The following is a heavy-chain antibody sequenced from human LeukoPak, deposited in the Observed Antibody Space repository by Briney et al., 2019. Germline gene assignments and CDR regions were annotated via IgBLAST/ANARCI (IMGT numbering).Heavy chain of an antibody. V-gene: IGHV1-2*02. Sequence: ASVKVSCKASGYTFTGYYMHWVRQAPGQRLEWMGWINPNSGGTNYAQKFQGRVTMTRDTSISTAYMELSRLRSDDTAVYYCAREFRRVVVVAATRGQVDYWGQGTLVTVSS. D-gene: IGHD2-15*01. CDR3: AREFRRVVVVAATRGQVDY. CDR2: INPNSGGT. CDR1: GYTFTGYY. J-gene: IGHJ4*02.